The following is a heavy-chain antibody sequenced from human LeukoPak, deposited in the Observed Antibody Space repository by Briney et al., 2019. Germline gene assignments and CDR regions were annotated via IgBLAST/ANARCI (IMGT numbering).Heavy chain of an antibody. Sequence: GASVKVSCKASGYTFTDYYMHWVRQAPGLGLEWMGWINPNSGGTNYAQKFQGRVTMTRDTSISTAYMELSRLRSDDTAVYYCARDGGGDTAMVTREAGFDPWGQGTLVTVSS. D-gene: IGHD5-18*01. J-gene: IGHJ5*02. CDR3: ARDGGGDTAMVTREAGFDP. CDR1: GYTFTDYY. CDR2: INPNSGGT. V-gene: IGHV1-2*02.